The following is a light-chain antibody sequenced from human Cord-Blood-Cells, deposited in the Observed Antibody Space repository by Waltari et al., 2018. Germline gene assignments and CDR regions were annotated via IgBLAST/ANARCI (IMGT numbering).Light chain of an antibody. CDR3: QSYDSSLSGYV. J-gene: IGLJ1*01. Sequence: HSVLTQPPSVSGAPGQRVTISCTGSSSNIGAGYDVHWYQQLPGTAPKLLISGNSNRPSGVPDRFSGSKSGTSASLAITGLHAEDEADYYCQSYDSSLSGYVFGTGTKVTVL. V-gene: IGLV1-40*01. CDR2: GNS. CDR1: SSNIGAGYD.